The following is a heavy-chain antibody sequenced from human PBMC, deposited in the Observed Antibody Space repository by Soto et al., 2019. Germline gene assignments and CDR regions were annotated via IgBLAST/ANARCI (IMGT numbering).Heavy chain of an antibody. CDR1: GYTFTGYY. Sequence: APLKVSCKASGYTFTGYYMHSVRQAPGHGLEWMGWINPNTGGTHCAPKFQGRVTMTRDTSITTAFMELSSLRYDDTAVYYCATGTYIEFNYWGRGTLVTVSS. CDR3: ATGTYIEFNY. D-gene: IGHD1-26*01. V-gene: IGHV1-2*02. CDR2: INPNTGGT. J-gene: IGHJ4*02.